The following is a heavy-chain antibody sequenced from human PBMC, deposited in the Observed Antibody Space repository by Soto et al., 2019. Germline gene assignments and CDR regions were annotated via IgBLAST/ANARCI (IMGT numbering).Heavy chain of an antibody. CDR2: IYYSGST. CDR1: GGSISSYY. J-gene: IGHJ6*02. CDR3: ARLPHYYYGMDV. V-gene: IGHV4-59*08. Sequence: QVQLQESGPGLVKPSETLSLTCTVSGGSISSYYWSWIRQPPGKGLEWIGYIYYSGSTNYNPSLNRRVTISVDTSKNPFSLKLSSVTAADTAVYYCARLPHYYYGMDVWGQGTTVTVSS.